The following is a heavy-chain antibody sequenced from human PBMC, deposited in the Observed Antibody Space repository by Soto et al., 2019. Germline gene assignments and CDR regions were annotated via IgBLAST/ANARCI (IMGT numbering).Heavy chain of an antibody. CDR1: GGSLIDQW. CDR2: VFLGDSDA. CDR3: ARRRGRCSDGVCYSWWFDP. V-gene: IGHV5-51*01. J-gene: IGHJ5*02. Sequence: PGESLKISCKGSGGSLIDQWIGWVRHTPDKGLEWIGFVFLGDSDARYSPAFQGQVTMSADRSSTYLQWSSLKASDTGIYYCARRRGRCSDGVCYSWWFDPWGQGTRVTVSS. D-gene: IGHD2-8*01.